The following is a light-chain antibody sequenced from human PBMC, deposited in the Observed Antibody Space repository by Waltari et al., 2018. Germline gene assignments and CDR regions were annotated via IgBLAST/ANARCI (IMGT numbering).Light chain of an antibody. CDR3: SSCTNTATL. Sequence: QSALTQPASVSGSPGQSITISCTGTSGDIGGYNYVSWYQQHPGKVPQLLIYDVSYRPSGVSNRFSGSKSGNPASLTISGLQAGDEADYYCSSCTNTATLFGGGTQLTVL. J-gene: IGLJ2*01. CDR2: DVS. V-gene: IGLV2-14*03. CDR1: SGDIGGYNY.